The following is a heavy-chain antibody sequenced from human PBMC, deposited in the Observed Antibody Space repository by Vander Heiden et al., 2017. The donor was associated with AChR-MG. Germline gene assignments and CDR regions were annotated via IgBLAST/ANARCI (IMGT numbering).Heavy chain of an antibody. Sequence: QVQLQESGPGLVKPSETLSLTCTVSGGPISSYYWSWIRQPPGKGLEWIGYIYYSGSTNYNPSLKSRVTISVDTSKNQFSLKLSSVTAADTAVYYCARPRYGGLYGMDVWGQGTTVTVSS. D-gene: IGHD3-9*01. V-gene: IGHV4-59*08. J-gene: IGHJ6*02. CDR3: ARPRYGGLYGMDV. CDR1: GGPISSYY. CDR2: IYYSGST.